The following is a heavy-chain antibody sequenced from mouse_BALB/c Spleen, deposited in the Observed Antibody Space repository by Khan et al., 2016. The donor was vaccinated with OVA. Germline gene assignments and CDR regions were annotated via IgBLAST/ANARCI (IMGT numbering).Heavy chain of an antibody. CDR3: ASHLTGSFAY. J-gene: IGHJ3*01. CDR2: MSSGGDYT. CDR1: GFTFSSYS. V-gene: IGHV5-6*01. Sequence: EVQLVESGGDLVKPGGSLKLSCAASGFTFSSYSMSWVRQIPDKRLAWVATMSSGGDYTYYQDSVKGRSTISRANATHTLYLQMSSLKSEDTAMYYCASHLTGSFAYWGQGTLVTVSA.